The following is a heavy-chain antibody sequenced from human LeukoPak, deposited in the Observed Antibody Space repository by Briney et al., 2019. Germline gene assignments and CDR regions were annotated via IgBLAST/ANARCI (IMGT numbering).Heavy chain of an antibody. V-gene: IGHV3-15*01. CDR3: TTLYYNFGYNF. CDR2: IKSKSDGGTT. CDR1: GFTFSSAW. J-gene: IGHJ4*02. D-gene: IGHD3-10*01. Sequence: VGSLRLSCAASGFTFSSAWMSWVRQTPGKGVEWVGGIKSKSDGGTTDYPAPVKGRFTISRDDSINTLYLEMNSLRTEDTAVYYCTTLYYNFGYNFWGQGTLVIVSS.